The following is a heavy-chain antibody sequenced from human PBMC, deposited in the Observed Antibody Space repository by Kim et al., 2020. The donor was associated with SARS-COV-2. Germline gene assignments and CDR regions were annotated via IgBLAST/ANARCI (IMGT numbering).Heavy chain of an antibody. Sequence: AQRFQGRVTMTRDTSTSTVYMELSSLRSEDTAVYYCARDGYWYSGSYSAYWGQGTLVTVSS. V-gene: IGHV1-46*01. J-gene: IGHJ4*02. D-gene: IGHD1-26*01. CDR3: ARDGYWYSGSYSAY.